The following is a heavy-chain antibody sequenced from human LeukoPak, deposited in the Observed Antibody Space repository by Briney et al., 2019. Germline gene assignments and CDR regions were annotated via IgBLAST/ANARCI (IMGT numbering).Heavy chain of an antibody. Sequence: GGSLRLSCAASGFTFSSYAMSWVRQAPGKGLEWVSAISGSGGSTYYADSVKGRFTISRDNSKNTLYLQMNSLRAEDTAVYYCAKDPLTMVRGVIKRWFDPWGQGTLVTVSS. CDR3: AKDPLTMVRGVIKRWFDP. J-gene: IGHJ5*02. CDR1: GFTFSSYA. D-gene: IGHD3-10*01. V-gene: IGHV3-23*01. CDR2: ISGSGGST.